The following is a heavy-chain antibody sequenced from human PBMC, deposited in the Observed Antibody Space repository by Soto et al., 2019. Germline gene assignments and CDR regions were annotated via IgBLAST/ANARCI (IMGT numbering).Heavy chain of an antibody. J-gene: IGHJ6*03. CDR3: AKDGAYYDFWSGYSPYYYYMDV. D-gene: IGHD3-3*01. V-gene: IGHV3-23*01. CDR1: GFTFSSYA. Sequence: PGGSLRLSSAASGFTFSSYAMSWVRQAPGKGLEWVSAISGSGGSTYYADSVKGRFTISRDNSKNTLYLQMNSLRAEDTAVYYCAKDGAYYDFWSGYSPYYYYMDVWGKGTTVTVSS. CDR2: ISGSGGST.